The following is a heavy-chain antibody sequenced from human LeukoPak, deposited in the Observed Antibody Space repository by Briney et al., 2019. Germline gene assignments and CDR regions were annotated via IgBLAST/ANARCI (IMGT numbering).Heavy chain of an antibody. Sequence: PGESLKISCKGSGYTFTNYWIIWVRQMPGKGLEWMGRIDPSDSYTNYSPSFQCHVTISADKSISTAYLQWSSLKASDTAMYYCARVGHYGSGSYYTTGFDYWGQGTLVTVSS. CDR1: GYTFTNYW. J-gene: IGHJ4*02. CDR2: IDPSDSYT. V-gene: IGHV5-10-1*01. CDR3: ARVGHYGSGSYYTTGFDY. D-gene: IGHD3-10*01.